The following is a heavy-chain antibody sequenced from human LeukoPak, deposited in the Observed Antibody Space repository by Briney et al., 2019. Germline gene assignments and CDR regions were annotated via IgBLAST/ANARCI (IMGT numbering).Heavy chain of an antibody. CDR2: TSAYNGNT. CDR1: GFTFTNYG. J-gene: IGHJ6*02. V-gene: IGHV1-18*01. Sequence: ASVKVSCKTSGFTFTNYGINWVRQAPGQGLEWMGWTSAYNGNTKYAQKLQGRVTMTTDTFTSTAYMELRSLRSDDTAVYYCARPMTSDHYYYYGMDVWGQGTTVTVSS. CDR3: ARPMTSDHYYYYGMDV.